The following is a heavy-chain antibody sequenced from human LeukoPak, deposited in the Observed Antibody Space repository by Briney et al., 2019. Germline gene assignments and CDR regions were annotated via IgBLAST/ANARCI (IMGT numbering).Heavy chain of an antibody. CDR3: ASRGSGRWLVYYMDV. J-gene: IGHJ6*03. D-gene: IGHD6-19*01. CDR2: ISSSGSTI. Sequence: GGSLRLSCAASGFIFSDYYMSWIRQAPGKGLEWVSYISSSGSTIYYADSVKGRFTISRDNAKNSLYLQMNSLRAEDTAVYYCASRGSGRWLVYYMDVWGKGTTVTVSS. CDR1: GFIFSDYY. V-gene: IGHV3-11*01.